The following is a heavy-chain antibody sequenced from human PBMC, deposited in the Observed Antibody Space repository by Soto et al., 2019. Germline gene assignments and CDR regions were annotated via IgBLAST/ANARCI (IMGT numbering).Heavy chain of an antibody. V-gene: IGHV4-59*06. Sequence: SETLSLTCTVSGGSISSYYWSWIRQPPGKGLEWIGYIYYSGSTYYNPSLKSRVTISVDTSKNQFSLKLSSVTAADTAVYYCAKDMRVQLWPPKTPFDYWGQGTLVTVSS. CDR2: IYYSGST. CDR1: GGSISSYY. J-gene: IGHJ4*02. CDR3: AKDMRVQLWPPKTPFDY. D-gene: IGHD5-18*01.